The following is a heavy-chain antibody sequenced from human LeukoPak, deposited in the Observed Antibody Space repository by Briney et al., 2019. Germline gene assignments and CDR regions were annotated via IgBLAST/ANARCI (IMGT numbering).Heavy chain of an antibody. CDR1: GFTFSSYA. J-gene: IGHJ4*02. Sequence: PGGSLRLSCAAYGFTFSSYAMSLVRQAPGKGLEWVSVISGSGGSTHYADSVKGRFTISRDNSKNTLHLQMNSLRAEDTAVYYCAKEGCTFTTCYINCWGQGTLVTVSS. V-gene: IGHV3-23*01. CDR3: AKEGCTFTTCYINC. CDR2: ISGSGGST. D-gene: IGHD2-2*02.